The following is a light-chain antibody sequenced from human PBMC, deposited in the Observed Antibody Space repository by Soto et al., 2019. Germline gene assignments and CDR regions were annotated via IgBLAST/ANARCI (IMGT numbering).Light chain of an antibody. CDR2: EAA. CDR3: QQSNNYQWT. CDR1: QYIHNY. Sequence: DIQMTQSPSTLSASVGDRVIITCRASQYIHNYLAWYQQKPGEAPKLLIYEAANLESGVPSRFSGSGTGTEFTLTISSLQPDDFATYYCQQSNNYQWTFGQGTRVEI. J-gene: IGKJ1*01. V-gene: IGKV1-5*03.